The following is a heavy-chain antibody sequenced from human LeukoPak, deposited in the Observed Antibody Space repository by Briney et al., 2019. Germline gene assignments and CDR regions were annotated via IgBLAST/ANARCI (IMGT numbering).Heavy chain of an antibody. Sequence: SETLSLTCTVSGDSICRSSYFWAWIRQPPGKGLEWIGSVYSSGSTYNNPSLRSQITISVDTSNTQFSLKLTSVAAADTAMYYCTRDMEYPGAGFDYWGQGIPVTVSS. CDR3: TRDMEYPGAGFDY. CDR2: VYSSGST. J-gene: IGHJ4*02. V-gene: IGHV4-39*07. D-gene: IGHD3-3*01. CDR1: GDSICRSSYF.